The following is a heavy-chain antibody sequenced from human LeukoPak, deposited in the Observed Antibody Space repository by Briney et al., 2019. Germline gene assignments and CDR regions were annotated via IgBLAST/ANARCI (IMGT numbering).Heavy chain of an antibody. CDR1: GFTVSSNY. Sequence: PGGSLRLSCAASGFTVSSNYMSWVRQAPGKGLEWVSVIYSGGSTYYADSVKGRFTISRDNSKNTLYLQMNSLRAEDTAVYYCAKEARGYSYGDYWGQGTLVTVSS. CDR3: AKEARGYSYGDY. D-gene: IGHD5-18*01. J-gene: IGHJ4*02. V-gene: IGHV3-66*01. CDR2: IYSGGST.